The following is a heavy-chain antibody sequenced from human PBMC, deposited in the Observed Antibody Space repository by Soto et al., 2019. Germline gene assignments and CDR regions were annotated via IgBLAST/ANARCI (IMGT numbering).Heavy chain of an antibody. D-gene: IGHD4-17*01. Sequence: SETLSLTCTVSGGSISSGGYYWSWIRQHPGKGLEWIGYIYYSGSTYYNPSLKSRVTISVDTSKNQFSLKLSSVAAADTAVYYCARSYYGGNSIDWFDPWGQGTLVTVSS. V-gene: IGHV4-30-4*08. CDR3: ARSYYGGNSIDWFDP. CDR2: IYYSGST. J-gene: IGHJ5*02. CDR1: GGSISSGGYY.